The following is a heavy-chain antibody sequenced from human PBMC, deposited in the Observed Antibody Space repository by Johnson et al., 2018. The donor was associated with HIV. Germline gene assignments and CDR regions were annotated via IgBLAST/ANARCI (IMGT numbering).Heavy chain of an antibody. Sequence: EVQLVESGGGLVKPGGSLRLSCAASGFTFSDAWMSWVRQAPGKGLEWVGRIKSKTDGGTTDYAAPVKGRFTISRDDSKNTLYLQMNSLSGEDIAQYYCVRDQGSGWPTNAFDFWGQGTKVTVSS. D-gene: IGHD6-19*01. CDR2: IKSKTDGGTT. CDR1: GFTFSDAW. V-gene: IGHV3-15*01. J-gene: IGHJ3*01. CDR3: VRDQGSGWPTNAFDF.